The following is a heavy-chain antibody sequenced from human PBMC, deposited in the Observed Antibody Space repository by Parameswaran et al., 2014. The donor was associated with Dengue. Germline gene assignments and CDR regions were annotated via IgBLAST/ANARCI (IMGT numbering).Heavy chain of an antibody. CDR2: IYYSGST. J-gene: IGHJ4*02. V-gene: IGHV4-59*01. Sequence: AGGSLRLSCTVSGGSISSYYWSWIRQPPGKGLEWIGYIYYSGSTNYNPSLKSRVTISVDTSKNQFSLKLSSVTAADTAVYYCARTPLVRGVMGRALDYWGQGTLVTVSS. CDR3: ARTPLVRGVMGRALDY. D-gene: IGHD3-10*01. CDR1: GGSISSYY.